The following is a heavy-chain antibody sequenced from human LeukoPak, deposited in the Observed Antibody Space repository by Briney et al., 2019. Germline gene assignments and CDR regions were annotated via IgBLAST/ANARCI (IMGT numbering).Heavy chain of an antibody. CDR3: AMKAVPRPRLHDAFDF. V-gene: IGHV4-4*07. D-gene: IGHD5-24*01. CDR2: IYTSGST. CDR1: GGSISSYY. Sequence: SETLSLTCTVSGGSISSYYWSWIRQSPGKGLEWIGRIYTSGSTNYNPSLKSRVTISVDTSKNQFSLKLSSVTAADTAVYYCAMKAVPRPRLHDAFDFWGQGTVVSVSS. J-gene: IGHJ3*01.